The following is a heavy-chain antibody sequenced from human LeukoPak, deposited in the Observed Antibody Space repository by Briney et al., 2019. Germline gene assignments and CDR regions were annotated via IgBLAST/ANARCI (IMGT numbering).Heavy chain of an antibody. CDR2: IYHSGST. V-gene: IGHV4-30-2*01. Sequence: EWIGYIYHSGSTYYNPSLKSRVTISVDRSKNQFSLKLSSVTAADTAVYYCARAGLTGQFDYWGQGTLVTVSS. D-gene: IGHD1-20*01. CDR3: ARAGLTGQFDY. J-gene: IGHJ4*02.